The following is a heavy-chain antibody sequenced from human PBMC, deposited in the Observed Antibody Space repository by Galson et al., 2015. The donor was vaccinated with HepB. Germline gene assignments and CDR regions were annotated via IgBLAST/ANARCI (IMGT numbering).Heavy chain of an antibody. Sequence: SLRLSCAASGFTFSSYGMHWVRQAPGKGLGWVAVISFDGSNKYYADSVKGRFTISRDNSKHTLYLQMSSLRAADTAVYYCAKDRGGGTTTLFDYWGQGTLVTVSS. J-gene: IGHJ4*02. CDR2: ISFDGSNK. D-gene: IGHD1-26*01. CDR3: AKDRGGGTTTLFDY. V-gene: IGHV3-30*18. CDR1: GFTFSSYG.